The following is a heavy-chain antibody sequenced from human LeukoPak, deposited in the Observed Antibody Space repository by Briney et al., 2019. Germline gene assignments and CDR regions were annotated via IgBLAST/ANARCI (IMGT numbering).Heavy chain of an antibody. CDR3: AKGRCTDGRCSGFDC. CDR1: VFTFSIYA. Sequence: PGGTLRLSCAASVFTFSIYAMSWVPDAPGKGLEWGSNLSGSGDSSYYVDSVKGRFPISRDSSKSTLYLQMNSLRADDTAIYYCAKGRCTDGRCSGFDCWGQGTLVTVSS. J-gene: IGHJ4*02. D-gene: IGHD2-15*01. V-gene: IGHV3-23*01. CDR2: LSGSGDSS.